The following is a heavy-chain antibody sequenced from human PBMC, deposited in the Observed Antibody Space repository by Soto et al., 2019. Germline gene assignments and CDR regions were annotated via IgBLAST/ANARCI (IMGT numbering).Heavy chain of an antibody. Sequence: QVQLVESGGGVVQPGGSLRLSCAASGFIFSSYAMHWVRRAPGKGLEWLAAISFDGSTEYYADSVKGRFKISRDSSRNTLFLQMDNMRFEDTAMYFCAREYLRQWLDTKTRFDPWGQGTQVTVS. CDR3: AREYLRQWLDTKTRFDP. J-gene: IGHJ5*02. CDR1: GFIFSSYA. V-gene: IGHV3-30-3*01. CDR2: ISFDGSTE. D-gene: IGHD6-19*01.